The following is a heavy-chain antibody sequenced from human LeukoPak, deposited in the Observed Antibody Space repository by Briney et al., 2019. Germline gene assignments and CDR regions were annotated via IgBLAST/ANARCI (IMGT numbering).Heavy chain of an antibody. D-gene: IGHD2-15*01. J-gene: IGHJ4*02. Sequence: PGGSLRLSCSAPGFSFNSYAMHWVRQAPGKGLEYVSGIRSNGGSTYYADSVKGRFTISRDNSKNTLYLQMSSPRAEDTAVYYCVKDRRLDYSRFDCWGQGTLVTVSS. CDR3: VKDRRLDYSRFDC. V-gene: IGHV3-64D*06. CDR2: IRSNGGST. CDR1: GFSFNSYA.